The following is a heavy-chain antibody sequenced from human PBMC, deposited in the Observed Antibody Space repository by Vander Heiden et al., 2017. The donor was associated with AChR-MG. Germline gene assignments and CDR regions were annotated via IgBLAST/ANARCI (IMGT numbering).Heavy chain of an antibody. CDR3: VRYYYDSSGYFPGAFDI. V-gene: IGHV1-2*02. J-gene: IGHJ3*02. Sequence: QVQLVQSGAEVKKPGASVKVSCKASGYTFTGYYMHWVRQAPGQGLEWMGWINPNSGGTNYAQKFQGRVTMTRDTSISTAYMELSRLRSDDTAVYYCVRYYYDSSGYFPGAFDIWGQGTMVTVSS. CDR2: INPNSGGT. CDR1: GYTFTGYY. D-gene: IGHD3-22*01.